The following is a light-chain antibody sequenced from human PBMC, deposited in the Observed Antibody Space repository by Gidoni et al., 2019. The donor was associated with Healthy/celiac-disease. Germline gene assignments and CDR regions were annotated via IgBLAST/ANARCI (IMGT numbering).Light chain of an antibody. CDR1: KLGDKY. CDR2: QDS. J-gene: IGLJ2*01. Sequence: SYELTQPPSVSVSPGQTASITCSGDKLGDKYACWYQQKPGQSPVLVIYQDSKRPSGIPERFSGSNSGNTATLTISGTQAMDEADYYCQAWDSSQCVVFGGGTKLTVL. V-gene: IGLV3-1*01. CDR3: QAWDSSQCVV.